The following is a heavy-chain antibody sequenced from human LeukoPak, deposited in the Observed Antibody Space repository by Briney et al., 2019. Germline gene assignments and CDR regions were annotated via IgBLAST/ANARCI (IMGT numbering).Heavy chain of an antibody. J-gene: IGHJ4*02. D-gene: IGHD3-16*01. CDR1: GFTFSSYW. CDR2: INSDGSST. V-gene: IGHV3-74*01. Sequence: SGGSLRLSCAASGFTFSSYWMHWVRQAPGKGLVWVSRINSDGSSTSYADSVKGRFTISRDNSKNTVFLQVNSLRAEDTAVYYCAKGLGQFDYWGQGTLVTVSS. CDR3: AKGLGQFDY.